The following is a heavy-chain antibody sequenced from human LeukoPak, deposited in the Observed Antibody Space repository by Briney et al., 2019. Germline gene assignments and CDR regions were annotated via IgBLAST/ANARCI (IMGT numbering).Heavy chain of an antibody. CDR3: AKMLKGSKTIDF. D-gene: IGHD1-7*01. Sequence: GSLRLSCAASGFTFSSYAMSWVRQAPGKGLEWVSTISGSGGNTYYADSVKGRFTISRDNSENTLYLQMNSLRAEDTAVYYCAKMLKGSKTIDFWGQGTLVTVSS. V-gene: IGHV3-23*01. J-gene: IGHJ4*02. CDR2: ISGSGGNT. CDR1: GFTFSSYA.